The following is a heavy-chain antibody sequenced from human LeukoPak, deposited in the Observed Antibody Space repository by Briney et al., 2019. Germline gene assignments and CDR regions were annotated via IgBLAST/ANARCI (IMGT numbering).Heavy chain of an antibody. CDR3: ARDSLSLGEFDY. J-gene: IGHJ4*02. CDR2: ICYSGST. Sequence: LETLSLTCTVSGGSISSYYWSWIRQPPGKGLEWIGYICYSGSTNYNPSLKSRVTISVDTSKNQFSLKLSSVTAADTGVYYCARDSLSLGEFDYWGEGTLVTVSS. D-gene: IGHD3-10*01. V-gene: IGHV4-59*01. CDR1: GGSISSYY.